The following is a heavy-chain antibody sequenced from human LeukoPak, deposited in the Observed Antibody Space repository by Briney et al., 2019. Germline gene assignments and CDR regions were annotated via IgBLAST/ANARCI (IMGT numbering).Heavy chain of an antibody. CDR2: IYHSGGT. Sequence: SETLSLTCAVSGGSISSSTNWWSWVRQPPGKGLEWIGEIYHSGGTNYNPSLKSRITISVDKSQNQFSLKVNSLTAADTAVYYCATNGYYCMGVWGKGTRVTVSS. CDR1: GGSISSSTNW. J-gene: IGHJ6*03. CDR3: ATNGYYCMGV. D-gene: IGHD2-8*01. V-gene: IGHV4-4*02.